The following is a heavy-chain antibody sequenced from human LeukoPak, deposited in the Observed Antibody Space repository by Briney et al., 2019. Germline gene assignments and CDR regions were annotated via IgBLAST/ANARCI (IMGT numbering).Heavy chain of an antibody. D-gene: IGHD3-9*01. Sequence: SETLSLTCAVYGGSFSGYYWSWIRQPPGKGLEWIGEINHSGSTNYNPSLKSRVTISVDTSKNQFSLKLSSVTAADTAVYYWARGIRYSAKRWFDPWGQGTLVTVSS. CDR1: GGSFSGYY. J-gene: IGHJ5*02. CDR2: INHSGST. V-gene: IGHV4-34*01. CDR3: ARGIRYSAKRWFDP.